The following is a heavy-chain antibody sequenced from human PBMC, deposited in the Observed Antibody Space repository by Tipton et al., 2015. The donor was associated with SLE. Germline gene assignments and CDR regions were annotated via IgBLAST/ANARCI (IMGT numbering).Heavy chain of an antibody. Sequence: TLSLTCTVSGGSISSGGYYWSWIRPPPGKGLEWIGYIYYSGSTYYNPSLKSRVTISVDTSKNQFSLKLSSVTAADTAVYYWARDPQVRGDPQDAFDIWGQGTMVTVSS. CDR3: ARDPQVRGDPQDAFDI. V-gene: IGHV4-31*03. J-gene: IGHJ3*02. D-gene: IGHD3-10*01. CDR2: IYYSGST. CDR1: GGSISSGGYY.